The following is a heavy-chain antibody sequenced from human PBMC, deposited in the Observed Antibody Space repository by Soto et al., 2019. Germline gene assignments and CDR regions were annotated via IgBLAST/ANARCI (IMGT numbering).Heavy chain of an antibody. CDR3: ARDWAWNYDY. Sequence: GSLRLSCAASGFTVSYFGLHWVRQAPGKGLEWVAFISSDGGKAYYADSMKGRFTISRDNSKNTLDLQMNSLKPEDTAVYYCARDWAWNYDYWGQGSLVTVSS. CDR2: ISSDGGKA. V-gene: IGHV3-30-3*01. CDR1: GFTVSYFG. D-gene: IGHD1-7*01. J-gene: IGHJ4*02.